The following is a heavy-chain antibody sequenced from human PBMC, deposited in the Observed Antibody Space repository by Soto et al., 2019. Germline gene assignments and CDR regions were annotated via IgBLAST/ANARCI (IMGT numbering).Heavy chain of an antibody. CDR3: ARGEGDEGPLPGIAAAGTAPKFDY. J-gene: IGHJ4*02. CDR2: INHSGST. V-gene: IGHV4-34*01. Sequence: SETLSLTCAVYGGSFSGYYWSWIRQPPGKGLEWIGEINHSGSTNYNPSLKSRVTISVDTSKNQFSLKLSSVTAADTAVYYCARGEGDEGPLPGIAAAGTAPKFDYWGQGTLVTVSS. D-gene: IGHD6-13*01. CDR1: GGSFSGYY.